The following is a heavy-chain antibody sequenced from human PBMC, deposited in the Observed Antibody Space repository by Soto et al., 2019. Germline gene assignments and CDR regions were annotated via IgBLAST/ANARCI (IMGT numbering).Heavy chain of an antibody. Sequence: QVQLVQSGAEEKKPGASVKVSCKASGYTFTSYAMHWVRQAPGQRLEWMGWINAGNGNTKYSQKFQGRVTITRDTSLSTAYKELSGLRSEDTAVYYCARSIVVVTALDYWGQGTLVTVSS. CDR1: GYTFTSYA. CDR3: ARSIVVVTALDY. CDR2: INAGNGNT. V-gene: IGHV1-3*05. J-gene: IGHJ4*02. D-gene: IGHD2-21*02.